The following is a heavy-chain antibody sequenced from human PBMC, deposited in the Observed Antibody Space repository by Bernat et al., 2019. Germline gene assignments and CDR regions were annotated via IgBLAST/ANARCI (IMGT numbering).Heavy chain of an antibody. Sequence: QVQLVESGGGVVQPGRSLRLSCSASGFTFSSYGMHWVRQAPGKWLEWVALIWYDGNNEYYADSVKGRFTISRDNFKDTLYLQMTSLRAEDTAVYYCAKTTGPCGDHAYYFDYWGQGTLVTVSS. V-gene: IGHV3-33*06. J-gene: IGHJ4*02. CDR2: IWYDGNNE. D-gene: IGHD4-17*01. CDR3: AKTTGPCGDHAYYFDY. CDR1: GFTFSSYG.